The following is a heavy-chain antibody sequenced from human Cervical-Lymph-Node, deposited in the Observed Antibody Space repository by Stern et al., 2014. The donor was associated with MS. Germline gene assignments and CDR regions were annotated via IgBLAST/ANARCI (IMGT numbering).Heavy chain of an antibody. CDR2: ISASSGNT. J-gene: IGHJ5*02. CDR3: ASGSLEGFDP. D-gene: IGHD5-24*01. CDR1: GYTFTSLG. V-gene: IGHV1-18*01. Sequence: VQLVESGAEVKKPGASVKVSCKASGYTFTSLGISWVRQAPGQGLEWMGWISASSGNTSYAQNIQGRITITTETSPRTAYQELRSLTSDDTAVYFCASGSLEGFDPWGQGTLVTVSS.